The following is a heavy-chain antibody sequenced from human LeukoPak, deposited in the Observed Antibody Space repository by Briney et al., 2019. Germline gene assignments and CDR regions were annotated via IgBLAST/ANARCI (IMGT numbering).Heavy chain of an antibody. CDR1: GGSISSHY. CDR3: AREVIVVVPAAMFRYNWFDP. J-gene: IGHJ5*02. Sequence: SETLSLTCTVSGGSISSHYWSWIRQPPGKGLEWIGYIYYSGSTNYNPFLKSRVTISVDTSKNQFSLKLSSVTAADTAVYYCAREVIVVVPAAMFRYNWFDPWGQGTLVTVSS. D-gene: IGHD2-2*01. CDR2: IYYSGST. V-gene: IGHV4-59*11.